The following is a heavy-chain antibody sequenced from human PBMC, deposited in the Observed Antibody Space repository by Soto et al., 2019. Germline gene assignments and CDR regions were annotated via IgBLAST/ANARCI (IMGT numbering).Heavy chain of an antibody. CDR1: GGSVRAPDW. J-gene: IGHJ5*01. D-gene: IGHD1-1*01. Sequence: PXGTLSLTCTLSGGSVRAPDWWNCVRQAPDKGLEWIAEVHISGHSNYNPSLRSRVSVSIDSSKNQFYLNLNSVTAADTAIYYCARVRQGCSANNCYFDPWGQGTQVTVSS. CDR2: VHISGHS. V-gene: IGHV4-4*02. CDR3: ARVRQGCSANNCYFDP.